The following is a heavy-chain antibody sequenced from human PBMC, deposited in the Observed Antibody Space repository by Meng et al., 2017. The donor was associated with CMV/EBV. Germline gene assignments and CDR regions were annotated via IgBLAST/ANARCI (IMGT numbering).Heavy chain of an antibody. CDR1: VGSFSGYD. D-gene: IGHD3-10*01. CDR3: ARESMVRGED. Sequence: QVQLQHWGAGLLRPAGTLSPTCAVYVGSFSGYDGRWIRQPPGKGLEWIGEINHSGSTNYNPSLKSRVTISVDTSKNQFSLKLSSVTAADTAVYYRARESMVRGEDWGQGTLVTVSS. V-gene: IGHV4-34*01. J-gene: IGHJ4*02. CDR2: INHSGST.